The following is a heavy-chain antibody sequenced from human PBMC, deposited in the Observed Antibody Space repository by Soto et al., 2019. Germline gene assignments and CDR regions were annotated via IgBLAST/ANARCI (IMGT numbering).Heavy chain of an antibody. Sequence: PSETLSLTCTVSGGSISSYYWSWIRQPPGKGLEWIGYIYYSGSTNYNPSLKSRVTISVDTSKNQFSLKLSSVTAADTAVYYCARWASSGYYSFFDYWGQGTLVTVSS. CDR2: IYYSGST. CDR1: GGSISSYY. CDR3: ARWASSGYYSFFDY. D-gene: IGHD3-22*01. J-gene: IGHJ4*02. V-gene: IGHV4-59*01.